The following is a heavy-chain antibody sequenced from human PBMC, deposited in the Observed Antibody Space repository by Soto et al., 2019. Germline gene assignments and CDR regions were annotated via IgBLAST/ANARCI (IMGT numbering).Heavy chain of an antibody. D-gene: IGHD3-10*01. CDR1: GFTFSDYL. J-gene: IGHJ4*02. Sequence: PGGSLRLSCAASGFTFSDYLMHWVRQAPGKGLEWVAAISYDGINDYYADSVKGRFTISRDNFKRTLFLQMNSLRVEDTAVFYCAKGSAGHYNSGTLLDWGQGTVVTVSS. V-gene: IGHV3-30-3*01. CDR2: ISYDGIND. CDR3: AKGSAGHYNSGTLLD.